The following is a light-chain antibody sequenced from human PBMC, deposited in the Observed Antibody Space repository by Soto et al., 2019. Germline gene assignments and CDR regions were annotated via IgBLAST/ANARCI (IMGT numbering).Light chain of an antibody. CDR1: SSDVGGYSY. V-gene: IGLV2-14*01. J-gene: IGLJ1*01. Sequence: QSVLTQPASVSGSPGQSIAISCTGTSSDVGGYSYVSWYQQQPGKAPKLVMSDVSNRPSGVSDRFSGSKSGNTASLTISGLQTEDEADYYCASYTTSSTYVFGTGTKLTVL. CDR2: DVS. CDR3: ASYTTSSTYV.